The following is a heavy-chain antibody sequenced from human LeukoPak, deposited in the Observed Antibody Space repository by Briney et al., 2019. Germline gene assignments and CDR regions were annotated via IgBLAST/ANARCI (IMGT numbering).Heavy chain of an antibody. Sequence: SVKVSCKASGGTSSSYAISWVRQAPGQGLEWMGGIIPIFGTANYAQKFQGRVTITTDESTSTAYMELSSLRSEDTAVYYCARFLEYWFDPWGQGTLVTVSS. V-gene: IGHV1-69*05. D-gene: IGHD2/OR15-2a*01. J-gene: IGHJ5*02. CDR3: ARFLEYWFDP. CDR2: IIPIFGTA. CDR1: GGTSSSYA.